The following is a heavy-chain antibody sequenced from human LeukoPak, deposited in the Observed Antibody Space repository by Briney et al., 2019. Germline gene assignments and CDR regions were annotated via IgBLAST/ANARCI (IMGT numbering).Heavy chain of an antibody. V-gene: IGHV3-74*01. CDR2: ITTDGSST. CDR1: GFTFSSYW. Sequence: GGSLRLSCAASGFTFSSYWMHWVRQAPGEGLVWVSRITTDGSSTRYADSVKGRFTISRDNAKNTVYLQMNSLRADDTAVYYCAAYDNSGYSKKYFQHWGQGTLVTVSS. D-gene: IGHD3-22*01. CDR3: AAYDNSGYSKKYFQH. J-gene: IGHJ1*01.